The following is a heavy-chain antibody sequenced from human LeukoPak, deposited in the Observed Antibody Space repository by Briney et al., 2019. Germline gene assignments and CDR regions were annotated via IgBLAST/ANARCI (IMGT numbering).Heavy chain of an antibody. CDR2: IYYSGST. Sequence: SETLSLTCTVSGGSISSSSYYWGWICQPPGKGLEWIGSIYYSGSTYYNPSLKSRVTISVDTSKNQFSLKLSSVTAADTAVYYCARLSAPRYYYDSSGYYNIDYWGQGTLVTVSS. J-gene: IGHJ4*02. V-gene: IGHV4-39*01. CDR1: GGSISSSSYY. CDR3: ARLSAPRYYYDSSGYYNIDY. D-gene: IGHD3-22*01.